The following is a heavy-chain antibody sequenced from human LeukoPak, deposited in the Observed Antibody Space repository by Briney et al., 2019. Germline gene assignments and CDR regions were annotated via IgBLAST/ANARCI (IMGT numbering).Heavy chain of an antibody. CDR2: ISTGGGNT. CDR3: VKVMTPYCSSPTCFIFDY. V-gene: IGHV3-23*01. Sequence: PGESLRLSCAVSGFTFRSYAMTWVRQAPGKGLEWVSAISTGGGNTDYADSVKGRFTVSRDNSNNTLYLQMNSLRAEDTAVYYCVKVMTPYCSSPTCFIFDYWGLGILVTVSS. CDR1: GFTFRSYA. D-gene: IGHD2-2*01. J-gene: IGHJ4*02.